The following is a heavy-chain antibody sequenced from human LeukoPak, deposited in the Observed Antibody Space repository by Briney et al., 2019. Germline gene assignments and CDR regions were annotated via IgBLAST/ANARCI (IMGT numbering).Heavy chain of an antibody. CDR2: ISSSGDYT. J-gene: IGHJ4*02. D-gene: IGHD4-17*01. V-gene: IGHV3-64D*06. CDR3: VKRGRTSDYAYDY. CDR1: GFTFSDYT. Sequence: GGSLRLSCSASGFTFSDYTMHWVRQAPGRGLQFVSAISSSGDYTSYSDSVKGRFTISRDNSKNTLHLQMSSLRPEDTAVYFCVKRGRTSDYAYDYWGQGSLVTVSS.